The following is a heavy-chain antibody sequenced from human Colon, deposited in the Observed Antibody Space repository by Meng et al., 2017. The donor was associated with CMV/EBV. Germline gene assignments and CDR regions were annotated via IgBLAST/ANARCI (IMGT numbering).Heavy chain of an antibody. J-gene: IGHJ2*01. Sequence: VSVKVSCKASGYTFTGYYMHWVRQAPGQGLEWMGWINPNSGGTNYAQRFQGRVTMTRDTSISTAYMELSRLRSDDTAVYYCARERRDDYNSNWYFDLWGRGTLVTVSS. CDR1: GYTFTGYY. CDR3: ARERRDDYNSNWYFDL. D-gene: IGHD5-24*01. V-gene: IGHV1-2*02. CDR2: INPNSGGT.